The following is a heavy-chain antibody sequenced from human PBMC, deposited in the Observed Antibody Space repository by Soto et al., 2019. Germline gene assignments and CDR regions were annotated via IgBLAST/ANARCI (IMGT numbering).Heavy chain of an antibody. CDR3: AKDPRGRIAAAAPFDY. J-gene: IGHJ4*02. V-gene: IGHV3-23*01. Sequence: EVQLLESGGGLVQPGGSLRLSCAASGFTFSSYAMSWVRQAPGKGLEWVSAISGSGGSTYYADSVKGRFTISRDNSKNTLYLQMNSLRAEDTAVYYCAKDPRGRIAAAAPFDYWGQGTLVTVSS. CDR1: GFTFSSYA. CDR2: ISGSGGST. D-gene: IGHD6-13*01.